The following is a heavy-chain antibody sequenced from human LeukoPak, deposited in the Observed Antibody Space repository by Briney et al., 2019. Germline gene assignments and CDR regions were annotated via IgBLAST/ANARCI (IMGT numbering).Heavy chain of an antibody. CDR3: ARNIANYYGMDV. CDR2: IYYSGST. J-gene: IGHJ6*02. CDR1: GGSVSGGSFY. V-gene: IGHV4-61*01. D-gene: IGHD2/OR15-2a*01. Sequence: SETLSLTCTVSGGSVSGGSFYWNWIRQPPGKGLEWIGYIYYSGSTKYNPSLKSRVTISVDTPKTQLSLKLSSVTAADTAVYYCARNIANYYGMDVWGQGTTVTVSS.